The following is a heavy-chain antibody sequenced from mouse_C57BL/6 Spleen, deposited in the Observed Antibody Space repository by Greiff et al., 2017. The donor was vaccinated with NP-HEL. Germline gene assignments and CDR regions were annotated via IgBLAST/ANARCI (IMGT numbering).Heavy chain of an antibody. CDR2: ISSGSSTI. D-gene: IGHD1-1*01. J-gene: IGHJ1*03. Sequence: EVKLMESGGGLVKPGGSLKLSCAASGFTFSDYGMHWVRQAPEKGLEWVAYISSGSSTIYYADTVKGRFTISRDNAKNTLFLQMTSLRSEDTAMYYCALYYGSSRGYFDVWGTGTTVTVSS. CDR1: GFTFSDYG. V-gene: IGHV5-17*01. CDR3: ALYYGSSRGYFDV.